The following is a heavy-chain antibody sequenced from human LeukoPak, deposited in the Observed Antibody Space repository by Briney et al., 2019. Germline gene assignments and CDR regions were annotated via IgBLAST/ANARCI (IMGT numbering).Heavy chain of an antibody. CDR2: ISSSSSTI. CDR3: ANLLRWEPY. Sequence: GGSLRLSCAASGFTFSSYWMSWVRQAPGKGLEWVSYISSSSSTIYYADSVKGRFTISRDNAKNSLYLQMNSLRAEDTAVYYCANLLRWEPYWGQGTLVTVSS. V-gene: IGHV3-48*01. J-gene: IGHJ4*02. D-gene: IGHD4-23*01. CDR1: GFTFSSYW.